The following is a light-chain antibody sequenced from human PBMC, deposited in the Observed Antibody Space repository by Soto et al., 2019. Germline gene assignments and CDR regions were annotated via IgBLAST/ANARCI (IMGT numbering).Light chain of an antibody. J-gene: IGLJ3*02. CDR2: GSS. V-gene: IGLV1-40*01. Sequence: QPVLTQPPSVSGAPGQRVTISCTGRSSNIGAGYDVHWYQRLPGRAPKLLIYGSSNRPSGVPDRIAGSKSGTSASLAITGLQAEDEADYYCQSYDNNLSGGVFGGGTKLTVL. CDR1: SSNIGAGYD. CDR3: QSYDNNLSGGV.